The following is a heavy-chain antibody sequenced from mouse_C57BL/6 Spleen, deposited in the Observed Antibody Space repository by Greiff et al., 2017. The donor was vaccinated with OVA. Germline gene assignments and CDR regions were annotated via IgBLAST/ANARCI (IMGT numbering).Heavy chain of an antibody. Sequence: EVKLVESGGDLVKPGGSLKLSCAASGFTFSSYGMSWVRQTPDKRLEWVATISSGGSYTYYPDSVKGRFTISRDNAKNTLYLQMSSLKSEDTAMYYCARQDDYSCFAYWGQGTLVTVSA. J-gene: IGHJ3*01. V-gene: IGHV5-6*02. CDR3: ARQDDYSCFAY. CDR2: ISSGGSYT. D-gene: IGHD2-4*01. CDR1: GFTFSSYG.